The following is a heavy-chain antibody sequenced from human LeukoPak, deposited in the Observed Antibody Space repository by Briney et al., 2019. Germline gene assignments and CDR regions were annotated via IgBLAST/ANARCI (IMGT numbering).Heavy chain of an antibody. CDR3: AKGCGGDCYSDEDDAFDI. Sequence: PGGSLRLPCAAFGFTFSSYKINWVRQAPGKGLEWVSAISGSGGSTYYADSVKGRFTISRDNSKNTLYLQMNSLRAEDTAVYYCAKGCGGDCYSDEDDAFDIWGQGTMVTVSS. J-gene: IGHJ3*02. CDR2: ISGSGGST. V-gene: IGHV3-23*01. D-gene: IGHD2-21*01. CDR1: GFTFSSYK.